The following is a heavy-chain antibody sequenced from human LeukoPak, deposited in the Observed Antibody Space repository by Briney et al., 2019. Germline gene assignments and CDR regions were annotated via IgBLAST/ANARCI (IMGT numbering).Heavy chain of an antibody. CDR2: IIPILGIA. CDR1: GGTFSSYA. J-gene: IGHJ4*02. Sequence: SVKVSCKAAGGTFSSYAISWVRQAPGQGLEWMGRIIPILGIANYAQKFQGRVTITADKSTSTAYMELSSLRSEDTGVYYCARATAPTGPRDFDYWGQGTLVTVSS. D-gene: IGHD3-9*01. CDR3: ARATAPTGPRDFDY. V-gene: IGHV1-69*04.